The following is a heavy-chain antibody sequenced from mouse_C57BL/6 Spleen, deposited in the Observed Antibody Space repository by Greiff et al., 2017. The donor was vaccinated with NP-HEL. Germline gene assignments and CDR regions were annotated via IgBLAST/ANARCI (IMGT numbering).Heavy chain of an antibody. J-gene: IGHJ1*03. Sequence: EVMLVESGGGLVKPGGSLKLSCAASGFTFSDYGMHWVRQAPEKGLEWVAYISSGSSTIYYADTVKGRFTISRDNAKNTLFLQMTSLRSEDTAMYYCARPSIYYDYDGRRDYWYFDVWGTGTTVTVSS. CDR3: ARPSIYYDYDGRRDYWYFDV. CDR1: GFTFSDYG. D-gene: IGHD2-4*01. V-gene: IGHV5-17*01. CDR2: ISSGSSTI.